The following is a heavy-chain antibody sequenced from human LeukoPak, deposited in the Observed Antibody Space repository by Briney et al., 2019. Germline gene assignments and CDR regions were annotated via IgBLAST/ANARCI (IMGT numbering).Heavy chain of an antibody. V-gene: IGHV3-7*03. D-gene: IGHD3-10*01. Sequence: GGSLRLSCAASGFTFSSYWMNWARQAPGKGLEWVASINHNGNVNYYVDSVKGRFTISRDNAKNSLYLQMSNLRAEDTAVYYCAKEPLGYGSGNRYFDYWGQGTLVTVSS. CDR2: INHNGNVN. J-gene: IGHJ4*02. CDR3: AKEPLGYGSGNRYFDY. CDR1: GFTFSSYW.